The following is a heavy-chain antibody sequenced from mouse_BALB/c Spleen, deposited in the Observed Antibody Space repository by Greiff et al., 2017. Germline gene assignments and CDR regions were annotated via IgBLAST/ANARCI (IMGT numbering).Heavy chain of an antibody. CDR2: IYPGGGYT. J-gene: IGHJ3*01. CDR1: GYTFTNYW. CDR3: ARSKGRQLGLFAY. V-gene: IGHV1-63*02. D-gene: IGHD3-2*01. Sequence: QVHVKQSGAELVRPGTSVKISCKASGYTFTNYWLGWVKQRPGHGLEWIGDIYPGGGYTNYNEKFKGKATLTADTSSSTAYMQLSSLTSEDSAVYFCARSKGRQLGLFAYWGQGTLVTVSA.